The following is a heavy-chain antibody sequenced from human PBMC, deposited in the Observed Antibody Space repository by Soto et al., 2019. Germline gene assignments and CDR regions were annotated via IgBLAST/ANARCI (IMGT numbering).Heavy chain of an antibody. J-gene: IGHJ5*01. Sequence: PGGSLRLSCAASTLTVSLYGIHWVRQAPGKGLEWVAFITNDGGTQFYVDSVKGRFTISRDNSKNTVDLQMNSLRVEDTAVYYCARDIWSGGYKWFDSWGQGTLVTVS. CDR2: ITNDGGTQ. V-gene: IGHV3-30*03. D-gene: IGHD3-3*01. CDR1: TLTVSLYG. CDR3: ARDIWSGGYKWFDS.